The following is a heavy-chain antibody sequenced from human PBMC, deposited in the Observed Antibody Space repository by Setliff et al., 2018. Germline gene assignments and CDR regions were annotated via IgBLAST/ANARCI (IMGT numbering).Heavy chain of an antibody. J-gene: IGHJ1*01. CDR1: GYTFISYG. Sequence: ASVKVSCKTSGYTFISYGLSWMRQAPGQGLEWMGWISGYNGNTEYAQNLQGRVTMTMDTSTSTAYMELSSLRFDDTAVYYCARGNPAERYEYWGQGTLVTVSS. CDR2: ISGYNGNT. D-gene: IGHD5-12*01. V-gene: IGHV1-18*01. CDR3: ARGNPAERYEY.